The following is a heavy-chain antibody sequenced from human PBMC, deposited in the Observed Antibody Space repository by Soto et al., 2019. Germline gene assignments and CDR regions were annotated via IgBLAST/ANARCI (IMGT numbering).Heavy chain of an antibody. V-gene: IGHV4-4*02. Sequence: QVQLQESGPGLVKPSGTLSLTCAVSGGSISSSNWWSWVRQPPGKGLEWIGEIYHSGSTNYNPSLQSRVTLSVDKYKNQFSLNLSSVTAADTAVYYCARGIVVVSWFDPWGEGALVTVSS. J-gene: IGHJ5*02. CDR1: GGSISSSNW. D-gene: IGHD2-2*01. CDR3: ARGIVVVSWFDP. CDR2: IYHSGST.